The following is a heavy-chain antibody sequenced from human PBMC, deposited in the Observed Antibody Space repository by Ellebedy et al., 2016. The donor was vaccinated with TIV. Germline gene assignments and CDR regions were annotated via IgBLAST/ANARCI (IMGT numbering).Heavy chain of an antibody. CDR2: ISGEGGDI. D-gene: IGHD3-10*01. CDR3: VKDVDVTTAWIGSFGS. J-gene: IGHJ4*02. V-gene: IGHV3-43*02. Sequence: PGGSLRLSCAASGFTFDEYAMHWVRQVPGKGLEWLCLISGEGGDIEYADFVKGRFTASRDNSKNSLFLQMDRLRTEDTALYFCVKDVDVTTAWIGSFGSWGQGSLVTVSS. CDR1: GFTFDEYA.